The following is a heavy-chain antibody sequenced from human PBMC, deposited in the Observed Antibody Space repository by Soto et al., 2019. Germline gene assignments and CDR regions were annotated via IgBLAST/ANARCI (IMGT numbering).Heavy chain of an antibody. CDR3: ARHLQTGDVPDY. CDR2: IYYSGST. D-gene: IGHD7-27*01. Sequence: SETLSLTCTVSGGSISSYYWSWIRQPPGKGLEWIGYIYYSGSTNYNPSLKSRVTISVDTSKNQFSLKLSSVTAADTAVYYCARHLQTGDVPDYWGQGTLVTVSS. J-gene: IGHJ4*02. V-gene: IGHV4-59*08. CDR1: GGSISSYY.